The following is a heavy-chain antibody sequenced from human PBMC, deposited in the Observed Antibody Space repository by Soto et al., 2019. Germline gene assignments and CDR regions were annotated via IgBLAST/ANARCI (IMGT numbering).Heavy chain of an antibody. CDR3: ASYVLVTSKMNYFDL. D-gene: IGHD2-8*02. V-gene: IGHV5-51*01. CDR2: IYPDDSDT. CDR1: GYSFSNFW. Sequence: GESLRISCPASGYSFSNFWIAWVRHLPAEGLEWLGIIYPDDSDTRYSPSFLGQVTISADKSIKTTYLQWSSLKASDTAIHFCASYVLVTSKMNYFDLWGQGNLVNVSA. J-gene: IGHJ4*02.